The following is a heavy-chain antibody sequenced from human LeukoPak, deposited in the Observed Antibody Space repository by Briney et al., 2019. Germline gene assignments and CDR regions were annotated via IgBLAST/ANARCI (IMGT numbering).Heavy chain of an antibody. CDR2: VFPSGST. CDR3: ARARAAGSWYYFDS. D-gene: IGHD6-13*01. CDR1: GGSINSYY. V-gene: IGHV4-4*07. Sequence: SETLSLTCTVSGGSINSYYWSWIRQPAGKGLEWTGRVFPSGSTNYNPSLKSRVTMSISPSKAQFSLQLTSVTAADTAVYYCARARAAGSWYYFDSWGQGVLVTVSS. J-gene: IGHJ4*02.